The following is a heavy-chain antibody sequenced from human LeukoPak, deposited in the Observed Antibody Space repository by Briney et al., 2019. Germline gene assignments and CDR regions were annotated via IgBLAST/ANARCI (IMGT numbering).Heavy chain of an antibody. CDR3: AIRYHDILTGKEKPHYFYYMDV. Sequence: ASVKVSCKASEYTFTSYYIHWVPQAPGQGLEWMGMINPSVNITNYAQKFQGRVTLTRDMSTRTVYMEVSSLRSEDTAIYYCAIRYHDILTGKEKPHYFYYMDVWGKGTTVTVSS. J-gene: IGHJ6*03. D-gene: IGHD3-9*01. V-gene: IGHV1-46*01. CDR2: INPSVNIT. CDR1: EYTFTSYY.